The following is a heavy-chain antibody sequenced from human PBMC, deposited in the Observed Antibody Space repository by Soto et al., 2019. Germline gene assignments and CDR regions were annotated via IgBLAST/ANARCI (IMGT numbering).Heavy chain of an antibody. CDR2: LNSDASYT. V-gene: IGHV3-23*01. J-gene: IGHJ2*01. CDR3: AKSPRGGRYGDYSFDL. CDR1: GFTFSAYA. Sequence: EVQLLESGGGMVQPGGSLRLSCAASGFTFSAYAMTWVRLAPGRGLELVSYLNSDASYTFYADSAKGRFTVSRDNSKNTLYLEMNSLRADDTAIYSCAKSPRGGRYGDYSFDLWGRGTLVSVSS. D-gene: IGHD4-17*01.